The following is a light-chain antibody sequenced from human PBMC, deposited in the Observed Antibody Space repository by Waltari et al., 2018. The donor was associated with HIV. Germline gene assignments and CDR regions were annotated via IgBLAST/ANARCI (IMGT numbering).Light chain of an antibody. V-gene: IGLV2-23*02. CDR2: EVN. CDR1: SRAVGSYNL. J-gene: IGLJ2*01. Sequence: QSALTQPASVSGSPGPSITISCTGTSRAVGSYNLVSWYHQPPCKAPKLMIYEVNKRPSGVSNRFSGSKSGNTASLTISGLQAEDEGYYYCCSYAGRITSVVFGGGTKLTVL. CDR3: CSYAGRITSVV.